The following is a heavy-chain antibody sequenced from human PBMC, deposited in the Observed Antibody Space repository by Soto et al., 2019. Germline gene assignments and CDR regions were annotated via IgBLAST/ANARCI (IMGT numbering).Heavy chain of an antibody. V-gene: IGHV4-31*03. CDR1: GGSISSGGYY. CDR3: ARDEGYCISTSCQRYGFDP. D-gene: IGHD2-2*01. CDR2: IYYSGST. Sequence: SETLSLTCTFSGGSISSGGYYWSWIRQHPGKGLEWIGYIYYSGSTYYNPSLKSRVTISVDTSKNQFSLKLSSVTAADTAVYYCARDEGYCISTSCQRYGFDPWGQGTLVTVSS. J-gene: IGHJ5*02.